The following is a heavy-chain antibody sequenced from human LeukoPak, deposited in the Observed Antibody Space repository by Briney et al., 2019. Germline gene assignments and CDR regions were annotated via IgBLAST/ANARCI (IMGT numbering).Heavy chain of an antibody. Sequence: GGSLRLSCAASGFTFSSYSMSWVRQAPGKGLEWVANIKQDGSEKYYVDSVKGRFTISRDNAKNSLYLQMNSLRAEDTAVYYCARDDSDYGDYERFDYWGQGTLVTVSS. CDR2: IKQDGSEK. CDR1: GFTFSSYS. D-gene: IGHD4-17*01. CDR3: ARDDSDYGDYERFDY. J-gene: IGHJ4*02. V-gene: IGHV3-7*01.